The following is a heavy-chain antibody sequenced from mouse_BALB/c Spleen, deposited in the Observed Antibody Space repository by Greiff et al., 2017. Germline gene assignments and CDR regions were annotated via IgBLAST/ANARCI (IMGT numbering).Heavy chain of an antibody. J-gene: IGHJ2*01. CDR3: ARGVRRGEDYFDY. CDR1: GYSFTGYY. CDR2: INPYNGAT. D-gene: IGHD2-14*01. Sequence: VQLQQSGPELVKPGASVKISCKASGYSFTGYYMHWVKQSHVKSLEWIGRINPYNGATSYNQNFKDKASLTVDKSSSTAYMELHSLTSEDSAVYYCARGVRRGEDYFDYWGQGTTLTVSS. V-gene: IGHV1-31*01.